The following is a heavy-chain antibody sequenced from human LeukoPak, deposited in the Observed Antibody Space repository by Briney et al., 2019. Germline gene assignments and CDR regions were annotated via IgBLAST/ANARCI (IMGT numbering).Heavy chain of an antibody. V-gene: IGHV4-34*01. CDR2: INHSGST. D-gene: IGHD2-15*01. J-gene: IGHJ3*02. CDR3: ARGLVVDAFDI. Sequence: TSETLSLTCAVYGGSFSGYYWSWIRQSPGKGLEWIGEINHSGSTNYNPSLKSRVTISVDTSKNQFSLKLGSVTAADTAVYYCARGLVVDAFDIWGQGAMVTVSS. CDR1: GGSFSGYY.